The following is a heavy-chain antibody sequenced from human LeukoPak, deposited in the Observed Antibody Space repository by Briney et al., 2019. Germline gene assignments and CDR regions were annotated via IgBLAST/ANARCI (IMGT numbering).Heavy chain of an antibody. V-gene: IGHV3-30*18. CDR3: AKDLSYGSGSYYNDPPFGP. Sequence: PGGSLRLSCAASGFTFSDYYMSWIRQAPGKGLEWVAVISYDGSNKYYADSVKGRFTISRDNSKNTLYLQMNSLRAEDTAVYYCAKDLSYGSGSYYNDPPFGPWGQGTLVTVSS. CDR1: GFTFSDYY. J-gene: IGHJ5*02. CDR2: ISYDGSNK. D-gene: IGHD3-10*01.